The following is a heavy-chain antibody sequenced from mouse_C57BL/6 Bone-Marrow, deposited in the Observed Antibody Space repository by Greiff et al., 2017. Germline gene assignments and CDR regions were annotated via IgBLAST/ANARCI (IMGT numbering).Heavy chain of an antibody. D-gene: IGHD1-1*01. CDR2: INPSNGGT. CDR1: GYTFTSYW. V-gene: IGHV1-53*01. Sequence: QVQLQQPGTELVKPGASVKLSCKASGYTFTSYWMHWVKQRPGQGLEWIGNINPSNGGTNYNEKFKSKATLTVDKSSSTAYMQLSSLTSEDSAVYYCARVGAYYYGSSSNWYFDVWGTGTTVTVSS. J-gene: IGHJ1*03. CDR3: ARVGAYYYGSSSNWYFDV.